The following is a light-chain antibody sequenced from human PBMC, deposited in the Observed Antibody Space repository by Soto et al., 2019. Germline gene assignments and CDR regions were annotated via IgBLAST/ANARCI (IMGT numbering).Light chain of an antibody. CDR1: VGL. J-gene: IGLJ1*01. CDR3: CLYVGGRTYX. V-gene: IGLV2-23*01. CDR2: DDT. Sequence: QSALTQPASVSGSPGQSITISCTGTVGLVSWYQQHPGKVPKLIIYDDTKRPSGVSSRFSGSKSGNTASLTISGLQTEDEADYYCCLYVGGRTYXFGTGPKVTV.